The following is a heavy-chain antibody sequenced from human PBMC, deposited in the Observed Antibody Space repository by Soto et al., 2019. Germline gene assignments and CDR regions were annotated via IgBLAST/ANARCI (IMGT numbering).Heavy chain of an antibody. CDR2: VKSNSDGGTT. V-gene: IGHV3-15*01. D-gene: IGHD2-15*01. J-gene: IGHJ6*02. CDR1: GFTFANAW. Sequence: EVQLVESGGGLVKPGGSLRLSCAASGFTFANAWMSWVRQAPGKGLEWVGRVKSNSDGGTTDYAAPVKGRFTISRDDSKNTLYLQMNSLEIEDTAIYYVTTCSRGNCYGAVDAWGQGAAVTVSS. CDR3: TTCSRGNCYGAVDA.